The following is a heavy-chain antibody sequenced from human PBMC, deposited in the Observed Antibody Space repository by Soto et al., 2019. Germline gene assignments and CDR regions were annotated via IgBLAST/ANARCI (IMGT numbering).Heavy chain of an antibody. CDR1: GFGVSNYG. D-gene: IGHD6-25*01. CDR3: ARGAAWTDEAFDI. V-gene: IGHV3-33*01. CDR2: IWKDENNK. Sequence: QVQLVESGGGVVQPGESLRLSCAASGFGVSNYGMHWVRQAPGKGLEWVAVIWKDENNKYYRDSVKGRFTIPSDNSKNTVELQMSSMRGEDTAVSYCARGAAWTDEAFDIWGQGTMVTLSS. J-gene: IGHJ3*02.